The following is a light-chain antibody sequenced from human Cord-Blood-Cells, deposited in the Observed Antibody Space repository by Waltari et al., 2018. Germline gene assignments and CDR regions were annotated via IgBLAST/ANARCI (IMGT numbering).Light chain of an antibody. Sequence: EIVMTQSPATLSVSPVERATLSCRARQSVSSNLAWYQQKPGQAPSLLIYGASTRATGIPARFSGSGSGTEFTLTISSLQSEDFAVYYCQQYNNWPLTFGGGTKVEIK. CDR2: GAS. CDR3: QQYNNWPLT. J-gene: IGKJ4*01. V-gene: IGKV3-15*01. CDR1: QSVSSN.